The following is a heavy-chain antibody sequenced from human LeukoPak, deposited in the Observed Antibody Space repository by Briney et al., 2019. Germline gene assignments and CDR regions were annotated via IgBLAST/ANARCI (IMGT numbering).Heavy chain of an antibody. V-gene: IGHV3-7*01. D-gene: IGHD3-10*01. Sequence: GGSLRLSCAASGFTFSSSWMSWVRQAPGKGLEWVANIKQDGSEKYYVDSVKGRFTISRDNAKNSLYLQMNSLRAEDTAVYYCASGRLTYYYGSGSYYFDYWGQGTLVTVSS. CDR3: ASGRLTYYYGSGSYYFDY. CDR1: GFTFSSSW. J-gene: IGHJ4*02. CDR2: IKQDGSEK.